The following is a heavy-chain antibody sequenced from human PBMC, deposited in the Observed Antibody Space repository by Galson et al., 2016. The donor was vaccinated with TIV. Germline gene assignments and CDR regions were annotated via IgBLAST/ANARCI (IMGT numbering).Heavy chain of an antibody. Sequence: SVKVSCKASGGAFISHGISWVRQAPGQGLEWMGGIIPIFGLANHAQKFQGRVTITADDSTRTAYMELSSLGFDDTAVYYCARGGSTVTRPFDYWGQGTLVTVSS. J-gene: IGHJ4*02. CDR3: ARGGSTVTRPFDY. V-gene: IGHV1-69*13. D-gene: IGHD2-21*02. CDR1: GGAFISHG. CDR2: IIPIFGLA.